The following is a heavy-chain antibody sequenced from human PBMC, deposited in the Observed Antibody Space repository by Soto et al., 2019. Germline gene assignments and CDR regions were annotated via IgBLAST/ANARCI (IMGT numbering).Heavy chain of an antibody. CDR1: GFTFGDYA. CDR3: TRVVDTAMVTFFAPGMDV. Sequence: GGSLRLSCTASGFTFGDYAMSWFRQAPGKGLERVGFIRSKAYGGTTEYAASVKGRFTISRDDSKSIAYLQMNSLKTEDTAVYYCTRVVDTAMVTFFAPGMDVWGQGTTVTVSS. D-gene: IGHD5-18*01. CDR2: IRSKAYGGTT. V-gene: IGHV3-49*03. J-gene: IGHJ6*02.